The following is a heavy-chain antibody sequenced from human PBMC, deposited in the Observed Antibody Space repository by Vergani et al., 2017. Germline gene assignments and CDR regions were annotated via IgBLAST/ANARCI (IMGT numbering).Heavy chain of an antibody. J-gene: IGHJ3*02. Sequence: QVQLQESGPGLVKPSETLSLTCTVSGGSISSGGYYWSWIRQPPGKGLDWIGEINHSGSTNYNPSLKMRVTISVDTSKNQCSLKLSSVTAADTAVYYCARDQTYGSGSSGAFDIWGQGTMVTVSS. CDR2: INHSGST. D-gene: IGHD3-10*01. V-gene: IGHV4-39*07. CDR3: ARDQTYGSGSSGAFDI. CDR1: GGSISSGGYY.